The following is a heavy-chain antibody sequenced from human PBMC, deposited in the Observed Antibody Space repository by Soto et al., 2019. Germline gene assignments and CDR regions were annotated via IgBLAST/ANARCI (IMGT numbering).Heavy chain of an antibody. CDR1: GFTFSSYS. V-gene: IGHV3-48*01. CDR3: ASMEPEDIINTAMAYPDY. J-gene: IGHJ4*02. D-gene: IGHD5-18*01. CDR2: ISSSSSTI. Sequence: GGSLRLSCAASGFTFSSYSMNWVRQAPGKGLEWVSYISSSSSTIYYADSVKGRFTISRDNAKNSLYLQMNSLRAEDTAVYYCASMEPEDIINTAMAYPDYWGQGTLVTVSS.